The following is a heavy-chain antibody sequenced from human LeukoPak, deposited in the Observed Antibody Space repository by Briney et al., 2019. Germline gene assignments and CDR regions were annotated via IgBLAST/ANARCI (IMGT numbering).Heavy chain of an antibody. CDR1: GFTFSSYS. J-gene: IGHJ3*02. CDR2: ISSSSSYI. CDR3: AREPLTDDAFDI. Sequence: TGGSLRLSCAASGFTFSSYSMSWVRQAPGKGLEWVSSISSSSSYIYYADSVKGRFTISRDNAKNSLYLQMNSLRAEDTAVYYCAREPLTDDAFDIWGQGTMVTVSS. V-gene: IGHV3-21*01.